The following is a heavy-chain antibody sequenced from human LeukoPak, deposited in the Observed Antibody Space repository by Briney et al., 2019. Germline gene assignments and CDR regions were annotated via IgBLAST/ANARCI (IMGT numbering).Heavy chain of an antibody. CDR3: TREQVIPAASFDY. V-gene: IGHV3-11*01. D-gene: IGHD2-2*01. CDR2: ISSSGSTI. Sequence: GGSLRLSCAVSGFTFSDYYMSWIRQAPGKGLQWVSYISSSGSTIYYADSVKGRFTISRDSAKNSLYLQMNSLRADDTAVYYCTREQVIPAASFDYWGQGTLVTVSS. J-gene: IGHJ4*02. CDR1: GFTFSDYY.